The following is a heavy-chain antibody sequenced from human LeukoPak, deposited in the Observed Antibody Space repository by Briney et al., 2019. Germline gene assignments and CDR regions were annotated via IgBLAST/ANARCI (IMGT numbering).Heavy chain of an antibody. V-gene: IGHV3-23*01. Sequence: GGSLRLSCAGSGFTFSSSAMSWVRQAPGKGLEWVSAISGSGGSTYYADSVKGRFTISRDNSKNTLYLQMNSLRAEDTAVYYCAKGGSLILNWFDPWGQGTLVTVSS. CDR3: AKGGSLILNWFDP. CDR1: GFTFSSSA. J-gene: IGHJ5*02. CDR2: ISGSGGST. D-gene: IGHD2-15*01.